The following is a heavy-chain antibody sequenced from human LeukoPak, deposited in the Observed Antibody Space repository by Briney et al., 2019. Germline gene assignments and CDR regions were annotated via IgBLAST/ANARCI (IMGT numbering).Heavy chain of an antibody. J-gene: IGHJ6*02. D-gene: IGHD1-26*01. CDR1: GGSISSYY. V-gene: IGHV4-59*01. CDR3: ARASGSYWGYYYGMDV. CDR2: IYYSGST. Sequence: PSETLSLTCTVSGGSISSYYWSWIRQPPGKGLEWIGYIYYSGSTNYNPSLKSRVTISVDTSKNQFSLKLSSVTAADTAVYYCARASGSYWGYYYGMDVWGQGTTVTVSS.